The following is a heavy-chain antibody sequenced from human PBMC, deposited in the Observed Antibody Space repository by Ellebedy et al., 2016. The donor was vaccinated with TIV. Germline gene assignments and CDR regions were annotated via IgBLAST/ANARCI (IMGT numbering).Heavy chain of an antibody. V-gene: IGHV1-46*01. Sequence: AASVKVSCKATGYTFTIYYMDLVRQAPGQGLEWMGVINPSDGSTTYAQKFQGRVTMTRDTSTSTVYMELSSLRSEDTAVYYCARGRIAASRWYFDLWGRGTLVTVSS. CDR1: GYTFTIYY. J-gene: IGHJ2*01. CDR2: INPSDGST. CDR3: ARGRIAASRWYFDL. D-gene: IGHD6-13*01.